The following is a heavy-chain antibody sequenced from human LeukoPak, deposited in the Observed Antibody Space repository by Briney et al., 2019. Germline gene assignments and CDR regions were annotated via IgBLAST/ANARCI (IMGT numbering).Heavy chain of an antibody. CDR3: ARGLVGDGYNFDY. CDR1: GGSISSTNW. CDR2: IYHSGST. Sequence: PSGTLSLTCAVSGGSISSTNWWSWVRQPPGKGLEWIGEIYHSGSTNCNPSLKSRVTISVDKSKNQFPLKLSSVTAADTAVYYCARGLVGDGYNFDYWGQGTLVTVSS. D-gene: IGHD5-24*01. J-gene: IGHJ4*02. V-gene: IGHV4-4*02.